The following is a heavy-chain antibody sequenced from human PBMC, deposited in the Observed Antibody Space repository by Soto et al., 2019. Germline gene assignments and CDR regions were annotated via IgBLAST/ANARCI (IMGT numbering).Heavy chain of an antibody. J-gene: IGHJ3*02. CDR2: FDPEDGET. CDR1: GYTLTELS. Sequence: ASVKVSCKVSGYTLTELSMHWVRQAPGKGLEWMGGFDPEDGETIYAQKFQGRVTMTEDTSTDTAYMGLSSLRSEDTAVYYCATVPSSSGAFDIWGQGTMVTVS. V-gene: IGHV1-24*01. D-gene: IGHD6-6*01. CDR3: ATVPSSSGAFDI.